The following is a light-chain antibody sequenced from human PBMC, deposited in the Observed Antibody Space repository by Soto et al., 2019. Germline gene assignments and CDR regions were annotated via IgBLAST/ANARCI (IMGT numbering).Light chain of an antibody. Sequence: DIQMTHSPSTLSASVGDRVTITCRASQSISSGLAWYQQKPGKAPKLLIYDASSLESGVPSRFSGSGSGTEFPLTISSLQPDDFATYYCQQYNSYSWTFGQGTKVEIK. V-gene: IGKV1-5*01. CDR2: DAS. CDR3: QQYNSYSWT. J-gene: IGKJ1*01. CDR1: QSISSG.